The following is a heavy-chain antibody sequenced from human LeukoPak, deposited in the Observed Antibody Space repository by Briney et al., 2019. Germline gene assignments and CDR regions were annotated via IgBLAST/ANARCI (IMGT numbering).Heavy chain of an antibody. CDR2: ISYDGSSK. D-gene: IGHD5-18*01. CDR3: ARARSTYGYGDAFDI. CDR1: GFTFSTYA. J-gene: IGHJ3*02. V-gene: IGHV3-30*04. Sequence: GGSLRLSCAASGFTFSTYAMHWVRQAPGKGLEWVAVISYDGSSKYYADSVKGRFTISRDNSKNTLYLQMNSLRAEDTAVYYCARARSTYGYGDAFDIWGQGTMVTVSS.